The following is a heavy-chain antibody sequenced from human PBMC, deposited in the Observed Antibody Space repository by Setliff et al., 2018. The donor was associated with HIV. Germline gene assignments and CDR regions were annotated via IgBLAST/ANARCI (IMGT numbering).Heavy chain of an antibody. CDR3: ARASAERSSVRGLGIAFDI. CDR2: VYYSGST. CDR1: GDSISSYY. V-gene: IGHV4-59*01. Sequence: SETLSLTCTVSGDSISSYYWSWIRQPPGKGLEWIGYVYYSGSTNYSPSLKSRVTISVDTSKNQFSLRLTSVTAADTAVYYCARASAERSSVRGLGIAFDIWGQGTMVTVSS. D-gene: IGHD3-10*01. J-gene: IGHJ3*02.